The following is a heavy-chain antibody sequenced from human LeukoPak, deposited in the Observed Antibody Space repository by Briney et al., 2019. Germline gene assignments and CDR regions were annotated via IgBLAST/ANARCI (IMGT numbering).Heavy chain of an antibody. D-gene: IGHD3-3*01. Sequence: ASVKVSCKASGYTFTGYHMHWVRQAPGQGLEWMGWINPNSGGTNYAQKFQGRVTMTRDTSISTAYMELSRLRSDDTAVYYCARDGVRFLEWLLGHRDYYYYYMDVWGKGTTVTVSS. CDR2: INPNSGGT. CDR3: ARDGVRFLEWLLGHRDYYYYYMDV. CDR1: GYTFTGYH. J-gene: IGHJ6*03. V-gene: IGHV1-2*02.